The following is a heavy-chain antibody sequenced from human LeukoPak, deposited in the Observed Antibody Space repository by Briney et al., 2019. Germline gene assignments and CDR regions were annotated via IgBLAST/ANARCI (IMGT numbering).Heavy chain of an antibody. J-gene: IGHJ4*02. CDR2: LYTSGDT. Sequence: KPSETLSLTCTVSGGSISSYYWSWIRQPAGKGLEWIGRLYTSGDTNYNPSLRSRLTMSLDTSKNQFSLKLSSVTAADTAVYYCAGDEHDYGDYGTFDYWGQGTLVTVSS. CDR1: GGSISSYY. V-gene: IGHV4-4*07. CDR3: AGDEHDYGDYGTFDY. D-gene: IGHD4-17*01.